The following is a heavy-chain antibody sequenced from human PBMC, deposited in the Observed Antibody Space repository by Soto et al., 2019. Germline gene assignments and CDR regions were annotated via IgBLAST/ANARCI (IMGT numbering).Heavy chain of an antibody. J-gene: IGHJ1*01. CDR1: GYTFTSYA. D-gene: IGHD2-21*01. CDR2: INPATGYT. Sequence: ASVKVSCKASGYTFTSYAISWVRQAPGQGLEWMGWINPATGYTGYPQTFQGRVTMTSNISITTAYMELSSLRSEDTAVYYCATGRIFSPLGQWGQGTLVTVSS. CDR3: ATGRIFSPLGQ. V-gene: IGHV1-8*02.